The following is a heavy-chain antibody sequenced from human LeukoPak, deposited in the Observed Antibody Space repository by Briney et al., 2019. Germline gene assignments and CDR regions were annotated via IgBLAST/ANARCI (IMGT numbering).Heavy chain of an antibody. Sequence: ASVKVSCKASGYTFTGYYMHWVRQAPGQGLEWMGWINPNSGGTNYAQKFQGRVTMTRDTSISTAYMELSRLRSDDTAVYYCARDLQGVVVINSPGFAYWGQGTLVTVSS. CDR3: ARDLQGVVVINSPGFAY. D-gene: IGHD3-22*01. CDR2: INPNSGGT. J-gene: IGHJ4*02. V-gene: IGHV1-2*02. CDR1: GYTFTGYY.